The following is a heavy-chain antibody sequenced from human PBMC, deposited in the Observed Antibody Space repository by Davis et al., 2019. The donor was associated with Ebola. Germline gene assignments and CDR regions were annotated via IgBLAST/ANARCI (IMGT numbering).Heavy chain of an antibody. D-gene: IGHD1-26*01. V-gene: IGHV3-74*01. CDR3: AKQRGVGAIDYDY. Sequence: GESLKISCAASGFTFSSYWMHWVRQVPGKGLVWVSRINSDGSSTSYADSVKGRFTISRDNSKNTLYLQMNSLRADDTAVHYCAKQRGVGAIDYDYWGRGTVVTVSS. J-gene: IGHJ4*02. CDR1: GFTFSSYW. CDR2: INSDGSST.